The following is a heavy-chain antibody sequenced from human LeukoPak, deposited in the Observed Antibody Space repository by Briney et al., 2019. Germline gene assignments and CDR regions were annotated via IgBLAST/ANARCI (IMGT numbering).Heavy chain of an antibody. V-gene: IGHV4-39*01. CDR3: ARRSSSYYFDY. J-gene: IGHJ4*02. CDR2: IYYTGST. CDR1: GGSISSSSYY. Sequence: SETLSLTCTVSGGSISSSSYYWGWIRQPPGKGLEWIGSIYYTGSTFYNPSLKSRVTISVDTSKNQFSLKLASVTAADTAEYYCARRSSSYYFDYWGQGTLVTVSS.